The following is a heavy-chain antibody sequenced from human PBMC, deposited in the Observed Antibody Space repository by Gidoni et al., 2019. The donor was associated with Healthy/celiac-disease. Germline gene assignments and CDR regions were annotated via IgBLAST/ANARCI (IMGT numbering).Heavy chain of an antibody. J-gene: IGHJ6*02. CDR3: AKVRDFEYFYYGMDV. D-gene: IGHD2-21*02. CDR1: GFTFSSYA. CDR2: ISGSGGST. Sequence: EVQLLESGGGLVQPGGSLRLSCAASGFTFSSYALRWVRQAPGRGLGWVSAISGSGGSTYYADSVKGRFTISRDNSKNTLYLQMNSLRAEDTAVYYCAKVRDFEYFYYGMDVWGQGTTVTVSS. V-gene: IGHV3-23*01.